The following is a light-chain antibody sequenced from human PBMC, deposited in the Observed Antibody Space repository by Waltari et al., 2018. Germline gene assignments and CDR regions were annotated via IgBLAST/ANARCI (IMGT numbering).Light chain of an antibody. V-gene: IGKV3-20*01. CDR2: DAS. CDR1: QSVTSSY. Sequence: IVLTQSPGTLSLSPGERATLSCRASQSVTSSYLAWYQQKPGQAPRLLIYDASNRATGIPDRFSDSGSGTDFTLTISRLEPEDFAVYYCQQYGRAPGTFGQGTKVEI. J-gene: IGKJ1*01. CDR3: QQYGRAPGT.